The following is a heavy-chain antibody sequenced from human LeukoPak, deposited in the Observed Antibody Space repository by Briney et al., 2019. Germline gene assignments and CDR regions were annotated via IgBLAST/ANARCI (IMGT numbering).Heavy chain of an antibody. CDR1: GGSFSGYY. CDR2: INHSGST. V-gene: IGHV4-34*01. J-gene: IGHJ4*02. D-gene: IGHD6-13*01. CDR3: ARERVGISSWYDY. Sequence: SETLSLTCAVYGGSFSGYYWSWIRQPPGKGLEWIGEINHSGSTNYNPSLKSRVTISVDTSKNQFSLKLSSVTAADTAVYYCARERVGISSWYDYWGQGTLVTVSS.